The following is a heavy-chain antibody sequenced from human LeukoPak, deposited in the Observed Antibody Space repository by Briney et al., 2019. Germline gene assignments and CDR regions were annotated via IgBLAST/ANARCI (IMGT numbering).Heavy chain of an antibody. CDR3: AGGPGHDFWSGYARY. CDR2: IDQSGSP. V-gene: IGHV4-34*01. CDR1: SGSFRGFY. D-gene: IGHD3-3*01. Sequence: SETLSLTCGVFSGSFRGFYWTWIRQPPGKGPEWIGEIDQSGSPTYNSSLESRVTMSVDTSKSLFSLKLNSLAAADTATYYCAGGPGHDFWSGYARYWGQGTLVTVSS. J-gene: IGHJ4*02.